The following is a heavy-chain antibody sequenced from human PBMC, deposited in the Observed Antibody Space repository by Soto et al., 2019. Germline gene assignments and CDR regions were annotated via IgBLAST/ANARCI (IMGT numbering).Heavy chain of an antibody. D-gene: IGHD3-10*01. CDR2: LTGRSSNI. CDR3: ANGRANYGLLTHDY. V-gene: IGHV3-23*01. Sequence: EVQLLESGGGLVQPGGSLSLSCAASGFSFRNYAMSWVRQAPGKGLERISTLTGRSSNIYYADSVTGRFAISRDNSRNTLYLQMNSLTAEDTAVYYCANGRANYGLLTHDYWGQGTLVSVSA. CDR1: GFSFRNYA. J-gene: IGHJ4*02.